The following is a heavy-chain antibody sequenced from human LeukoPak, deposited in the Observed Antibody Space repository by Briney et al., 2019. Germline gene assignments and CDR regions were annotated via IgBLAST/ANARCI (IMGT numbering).Heavy chain of an antibody. V-gene: IGHV3-33*06. CDR3: AKVHNSGSFPDLDY. CDR1: GFTFSSDG. Sequence: PGGSLRLSCAASGFTFSSDGMHWVRQAPGKGLEWVAVIWYDGSNKYYADSVKGRFTISRDNSKNTLYLQMNSLRAEDTAVYYCAKVHNSGSFPDLDYWGQGTLVTVSS. J-gene: IGHJ4*02. D-gene: IGHD1-26*01. CDR2: IWYDGSNK.